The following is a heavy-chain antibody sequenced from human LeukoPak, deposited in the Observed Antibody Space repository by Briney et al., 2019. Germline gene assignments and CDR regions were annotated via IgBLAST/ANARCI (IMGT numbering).Heavy chain of an antibody. J-gene: IGHJ4*02. D-gene: IGHD5-12*01. Sequence: SETLSLTCTVSGGSINSGDYYWSWIRQPPGKGLEWIGYIFYSGSTYYNPSLKSRVTISVDTSKNQFSLRLSSVTAADTAVYCCARDTTRESGYDRVFDYWGQGILVTVSS. V-gene: IGHV4-30-4*01. CDR3: ARDTTRESGYDRVFDY. CDR2: IFYSGST. CDR1: GGSINSGDYY.